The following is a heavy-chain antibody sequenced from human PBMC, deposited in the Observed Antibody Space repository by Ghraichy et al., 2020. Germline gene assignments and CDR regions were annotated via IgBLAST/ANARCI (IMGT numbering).Heavy chain of an antibody. CDR3: AKREGATKFTRSGSFDY. CDR1: GFTFSSYA. J-gene: IGHJ4*02. CDR2: ISGSGGST. V-gene: IGHV3-23*01. Sequence: GGSLRLSCAASGFTFSSYAMSWVRQAPGKGLEWVSAISGSGGSTYYADSVKGRFTISRDNSKNTLYLQMNSLRAEDTAVYYCAKREGATKFTRSGSFDYWGQGTLVTVSS. D-gene: IGHD1-26*01.